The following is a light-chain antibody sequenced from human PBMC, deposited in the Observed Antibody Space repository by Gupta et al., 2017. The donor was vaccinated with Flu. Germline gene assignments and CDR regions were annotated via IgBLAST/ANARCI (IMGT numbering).Light chain of an antibody. Sequence: SSLSASVGDSVTTSCRASQSISIYLNWYQQKPVKAPQLLIFAAATWQSGVPSRFRGGGAGTEFTLTISRLQPEEFATYYCQQSDSSPVYTFGQWTKLEFK. CDR3: QQSDSSPVYT. CDR1: QSISIY. CDR2: AAA. J-gene: IGKJ2*01. V-gene: IGKV1-39*01.